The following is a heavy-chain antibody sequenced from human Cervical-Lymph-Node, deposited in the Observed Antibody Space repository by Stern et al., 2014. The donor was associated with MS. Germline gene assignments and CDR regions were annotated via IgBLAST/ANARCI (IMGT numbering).Heavy chain of an antibody. Sequence: EVQLVESGAEVKKPGESLKISCEGSGFSFTTHWIAWVRQMPGEGLEWMGLIYPGDSDTRYSPSFQGRVTISADKSISTAYLQLNSLTASDTAMYYCAKARYVQALSDAFDIWGQGTMVTVSS. CDR2: IYPGDSDT. V-gene: IGHV5-51*03. D-gene: IGHD2-2*01. CDR3: AKARYVQALSDAFDI. CDR1: GFSFTTHW. J-gene: IGHJ3*02.